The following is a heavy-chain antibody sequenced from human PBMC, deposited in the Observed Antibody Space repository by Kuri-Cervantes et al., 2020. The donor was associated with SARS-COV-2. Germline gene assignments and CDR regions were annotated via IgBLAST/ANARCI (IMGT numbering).Heavy chain of an antibody. Sequence: GESLKISCAASGFTFSSYSMNWVRQAPGKGLECVAVISYDGSNKYYADSVKGRFTISRDNSKNTLYLQMNSLRAEDTAVYYCAKVDYWGQGTLVTVSS. V-gene: IGHV3-30*18. CDR3: AKVDY. CDR1: GFTFSSYS. CDR2: ISYDGSNK. J-gene: IGHJ4*02.